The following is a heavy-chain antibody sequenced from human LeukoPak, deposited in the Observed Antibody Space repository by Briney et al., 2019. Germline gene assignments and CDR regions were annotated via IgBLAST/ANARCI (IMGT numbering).Heavy chain of an antibody. Sequence: PGGSPRLSCAASGFTFSSYSMNWVRQAPGEGLEWISYISSSSTIYYADSVKGRFTISRDNAKNSLYLQMNSLRDEDTAVYYCARDSDEWELHHWGQGTLVTVSS. CDR2: ISSSSTI. J-gene: IGHJ5*02. CDR3: ARDSDEWELHH. V-gene: IGHV3-48*02. CDR1: GFTFSSYS. D-gene: IGHD1-26*01.